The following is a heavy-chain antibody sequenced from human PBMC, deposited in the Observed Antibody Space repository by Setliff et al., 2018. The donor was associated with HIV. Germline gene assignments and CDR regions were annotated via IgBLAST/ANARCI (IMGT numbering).Heavy chain of an antibody. CDR2: INHSGST. V-gene: IGHV4-34*01. CDR1: GGSFTNYY. D-gene: IGHD1-1*01. CDR3: ARHGTYEAHYSYMDV. J-gene: IGHJ6*03. Sequence: SETLSLTCVVYGGSFTNYYWSWIRQPPGKGLECIGEINHSGSTNDNPSLKSRVTISVDTSKNQFSLKLSSVTAADTAVYYCARHGTYEAHYSYMDVWGKGTTVTVSS.